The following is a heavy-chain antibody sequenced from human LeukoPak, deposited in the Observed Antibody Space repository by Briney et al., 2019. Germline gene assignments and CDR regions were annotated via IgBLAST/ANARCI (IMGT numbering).Heavy chain of an antibody. CDR2: IYPGDSDT. CDR1: GSSFTSYW. V-gene: IGHV5-51*01. CDR3: ARQAHCSSTSCPDYYYYYMDV. J-gene: IGHJ6*03. D-gene: IGHD2-2*01. Sequence: GEPLKISCKGSGSSFTSYWIGWVRQLPGKGLEWMGIIYPGDSDTRYSPSFQGQVTISADKPISTAYLQWSSLKASDTAMYYCARQAHCSSTSCPDYYYYYMDVWGKGTTVTVSS.